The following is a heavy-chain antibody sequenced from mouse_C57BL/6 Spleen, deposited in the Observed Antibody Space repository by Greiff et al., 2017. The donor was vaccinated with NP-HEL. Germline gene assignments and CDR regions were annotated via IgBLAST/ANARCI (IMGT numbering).Heavy chain of an antibody. V-gene: IGHV1-80*01. Sequence: QVHVKQSGAELVKPGASVKISCKASGYAFSSYWMNWVKQRPGKGLEWIGEIYPGDGDTNYNGKFKGKATLTADKSSSTAYMQLSSLTSEDSAVYFCARCFYGSSYAWFAYWGQGTLVTVSA. CDR2: IYPGDGDT. J-gene: IGHJ3*01. D-gene: IGHD1-1*01. CDR3: ARCFYGSSYAWFAY. CDR1: GYAFSSYW.